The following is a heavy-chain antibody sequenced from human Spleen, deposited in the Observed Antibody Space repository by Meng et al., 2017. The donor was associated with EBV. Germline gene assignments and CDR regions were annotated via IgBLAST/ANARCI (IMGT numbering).Heavy chain of an antibody. Sequence: IPLKGPGPTLANTTRTLTLTCSVSGFSLSTSGVGVGWIRQPPGKALEWLALIYRDDEKRYSPSLESRLTITKDTSKNQVVLTMTNMDPVDTATYYCAHSSWFTVDFDSWGQGTLVTVSS. CDR2: IYRDDEK. V-gene: IGHV2-5*02. D-gene: IGHD3-10*01. CDR1: GFSLSTSGVG. CDR3: AHSSWFTVDFDS. J-gene: IGHJ4*02.